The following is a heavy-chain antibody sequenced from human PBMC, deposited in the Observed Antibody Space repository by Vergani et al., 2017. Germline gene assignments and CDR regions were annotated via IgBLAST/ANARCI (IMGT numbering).Heavy chain of an antibody. Sequence: QVQLQESGPGLVKPSETLSLTCTVSGGSISSYYWSWIRPPAGKGLEWIGRIYTSGSTNYNPSLKSRVTMSVDTSKNQFSLKLSSVTAADTAVYYCARVDVVVTAIAWVDWYFDLWGRGTLVTVSS. CDR1: GGSISSYY. J-gene: IGHJ2*01. D-gene: IGHD2-21*02. CDR2: IYTSGST. V-gene: IGHV4-4*07. CDR3: ARVDVVVTAIAWVDWYFDL.